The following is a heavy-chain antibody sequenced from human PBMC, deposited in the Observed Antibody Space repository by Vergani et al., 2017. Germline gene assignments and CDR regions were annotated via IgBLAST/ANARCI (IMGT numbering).Heavy chain of an antibody. J-gene: IGHJ3*02. D-gene: IGHD2-15*01. CDR3: ARTVYCSGEPGAVDI. CDR1: GGSISSYY. Sequence: QVQLQESGPGLVKPSETLSLTCTVSGGSISSYYWSWIRQPPGKGLEWMGYINDSGSTNYNPSLKSRVTISVDTSKNQFSLKLSSVTAADTAVYYCARTVYCSGEPGAVDIWGQGTMVTVSS. CDR2: INDSGST. V-gene: IGHV4-59*01.